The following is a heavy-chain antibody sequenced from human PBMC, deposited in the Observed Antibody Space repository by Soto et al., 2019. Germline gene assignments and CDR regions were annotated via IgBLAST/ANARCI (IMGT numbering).Heavy chain of an antibody. CDR3: ASFPVGELLFPYFDY. J-gene: IGHJ4*02. CDR2: IYYSGST. D-gene: IGHD3-10*01. Sequence: SETLSLTCTVSGGSVSSGSYYWSWIRQPPGKGLEWIGYIYYSGSTNYNPSLKSRVTISVDTSKNQFSLKLSSVTAADTAVYYCASFPVGELLFPYFDYWGQGTLVTVSS. V-gene: IGHV4-61*01. CDR1: GGSVSSGSYY.